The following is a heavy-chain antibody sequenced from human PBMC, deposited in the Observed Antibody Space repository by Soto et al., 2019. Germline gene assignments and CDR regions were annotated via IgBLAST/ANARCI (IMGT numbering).Heavy chain of an antibody. J-gene: IGHJ4*02. CDR3: AKDSGYNGPFDY. CDR2: ISWNSGRI. V-gene: IGHV3-9*01. D-gene: IGHD5-12*01. CDR1: GFTFDDYA. Sequence: EVQLVESGGGLVQPGRSLRLSCAASGFTFDDYAMHWVRQAPGKGLEWVSGISWNSGRIGYADSVKGRFTISRDNAKNSLYLQMNSLRAEDTALYYCAKDSGYNGPFDYWGQGTLVTVSS.